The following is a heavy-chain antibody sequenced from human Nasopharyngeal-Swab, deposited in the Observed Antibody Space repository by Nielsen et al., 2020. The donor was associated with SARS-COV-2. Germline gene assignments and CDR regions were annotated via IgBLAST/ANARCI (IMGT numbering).Heavy chain of an antibody. D-gene: IGHD5-24*01. V-gene: IGHV3-23*01. CDR2: ISSSGTDT. J-gene: IGHJ6*03. Sequence: GGSLRLSCAASGFTFSSYSMNWVRQAPGKGLEWVSIISSSGTDTYYADYVKGRFTISRDNSKNTLYLQMNSLRAEDSAIYYCAKPRGDTTMAHYYYYLDVWGKGTTVTVSS. CDR3: AKPRGDTTMAHYYYYLDV. CDR1: GFTFSSYS.